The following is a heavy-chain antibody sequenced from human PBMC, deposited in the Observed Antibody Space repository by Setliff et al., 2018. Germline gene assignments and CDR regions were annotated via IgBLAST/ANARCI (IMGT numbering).Heavy chain of an antibody. Sequence: SLRLSCAASGFTFDDYAMHWVRQTPGKGLEWVSGISWNGGNMDYADSVKGRFTISRDNAKNSLYLQMNSLRAADTAFYCAKDIVRYYFDTRGFDLWGRGTLVTVSS. CDR1: GFTFDDYA. V-gene: IGHV3-9*01. CDR3: AKDIVRYYFDTRGFDL. CDR2: ISWNGGNM. J-gene: IGHJ2*01. D-gene: IGHD3-22*01.